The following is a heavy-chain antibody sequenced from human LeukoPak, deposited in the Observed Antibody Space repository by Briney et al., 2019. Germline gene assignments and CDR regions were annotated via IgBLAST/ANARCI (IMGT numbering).Heavy chain of an antibody. CDR2: ISWYGGST. Sequence: GGSLRLSCAASGFTFDDYTMHWVRQAPGKGLEWVSLISWYGGSTYYADSVKGRFTISRDNSKNTLYLQMNSLRAEDSATYYCARRGYRSGSYIGEDFWGQGTLVIVSS. J-gene: IGHJ4*02. V-gene: IGHV3-43*01. CDR1: GFTFDDYT. CDR3: ARRGYRSGSYIGEDF. D-gene: IGHD6-19*01.